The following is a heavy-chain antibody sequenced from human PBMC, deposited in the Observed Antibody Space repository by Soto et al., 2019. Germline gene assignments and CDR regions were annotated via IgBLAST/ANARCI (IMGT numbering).Heavy chain of an antibody. CDR1: GYTFTGYY. CDR3: ARVTGTTVTTFHYYYGMDV. D-gene: IGHD4-17*01. Sequence: QVQLVQSGAEVKKPGASVKVSCKASGYTFTGYYMHWVRQAPGQGLEWMGWINPNSGGTKYAQKFQGRVTMTRDTSISTAYMALSRLRSDDTAVYYCARVTGTTVTTFHYYYGMDVWGQGTTDTVSS. V-gene: IGHV1-2*02. CDR2: INPNSGGT. J-gene: IGHJ6*02.